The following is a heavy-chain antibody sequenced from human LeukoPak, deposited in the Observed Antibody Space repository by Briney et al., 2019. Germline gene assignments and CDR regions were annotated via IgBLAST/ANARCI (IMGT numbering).Heavy chain of an antibody. Sequence: PGGSLRLLRAASGFHQSYSWMTWVRHAPGGGRVWMANIKKERNRKNYVASVKGRFAISRDNASNSMLLQMTGLRAEDASVYFCARDAGWGYYDLWGQGTPVTVSS. J-gene: IGHJ1*01. D-gene: IGHD3-22*01. V-gene: IGHV3-7*01. CDR3: ARDAGWGYYDL. CDR1: GFHQSYSW. CDR2: IKKERNRK.